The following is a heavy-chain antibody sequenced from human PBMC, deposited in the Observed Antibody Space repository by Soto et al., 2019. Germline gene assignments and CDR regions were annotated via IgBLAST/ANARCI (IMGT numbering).Heavy chain of an antibody. CDR2: ISAYNGNT. J-gene: IGHJ5*02. D-gene: IGHD2-8*02. V-gene: IGHV1-18*01. Sequence: QVQLVQSGAEVKKPGASVKVSCKASGYTFTSYGISWVRQAPGQGLEWMGWISAYNGNTNYAQKLQGRVTMTTDTTTSTAYMELRSLRSDDTAVYYCARALNEHWWFGSGGWFDPWGQGTLVTVSS. CDR1: GYTFTSYG. CDR3: ARALNEHWWFGSGGWFDP.